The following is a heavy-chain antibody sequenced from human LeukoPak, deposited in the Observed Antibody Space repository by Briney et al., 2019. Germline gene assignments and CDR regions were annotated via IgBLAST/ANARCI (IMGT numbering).Heavy chain of an antibody. D-gene: IGHD3-3*01. CDR2: INHSGST. J-gene: IGHJ3*02. CDR3: ARAHPTYYDFCSGYYTDKGAFDI. V-gene: IGHV4-34*01. CDR1: GGSFSGYY. Sequence: SETLSLTCPVYGGSFSGYYWSWIRQPPGKGLEWIGEINHSGSTNYNPSLKSRVTISVDTSKNQFSLKLSSVTAADTAVYYCARAHPTYYDFCSGYYTDKGAFDIWGQGTMVTVSS.